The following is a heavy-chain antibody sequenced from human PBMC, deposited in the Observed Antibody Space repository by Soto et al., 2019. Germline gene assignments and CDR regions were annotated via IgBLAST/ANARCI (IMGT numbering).Heavy chain of an antibody. CDR3: ARFGNYGMDV. D-gene: IGHD3-16*01. J-gene: IGHJ6*02. Sequence: PGESLKISCKGSGYSFTSYWMSWVRQMPGKGLEWMGRIDPSDSYTNYSPSFQGHVTISADKSISTAYLQWSSLKASDTAIYYCARFGNYGMDVWGQGTTVTVSS. CDR2: IDPSDSYT. CDR1: GYSFTSYW. V-gene: IGHV5-10-1*01.